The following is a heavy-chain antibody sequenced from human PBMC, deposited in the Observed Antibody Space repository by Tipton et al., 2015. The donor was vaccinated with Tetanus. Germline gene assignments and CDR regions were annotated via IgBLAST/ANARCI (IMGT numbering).Heavy chain of an antibody. J-gene: IGHJ4*02. Sequence: TLSLTCAVSGGSSSSFYWSWIRQPPGGGLEWIGEINQRGTTYNPSLKRRATISVDSSATQLSLNLTSVTAADTAVYYCARANNDFPKKGPFDSWGQGSLVIVSS. D-gene: IGHD3-3*01. CDR2: INQRGTT. CDR1: GGSSSSFY. CDR3: ARANNDFPKKGPFDS. V-gene: IGHV4-34*01.